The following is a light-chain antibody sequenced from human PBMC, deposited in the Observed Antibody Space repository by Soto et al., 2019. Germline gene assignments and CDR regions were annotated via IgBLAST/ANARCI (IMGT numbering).Light chain of an antibody. CDR2: DAS. CDR1: QSVRNY. V-gene: IGKV3-11*01. Sequence: EIVLTQSPATLSLSPGERATLSCRSSQSVRNYLAWYQQQPGQAPRLLISDASNRETGIPVRVSGRGAGTEFTLTISSLEAEDAAVDDCPQYNSWLWTFCQGTKVDI. CDR3: PQYNSWLWT. J-gene: IGKJ1*01.